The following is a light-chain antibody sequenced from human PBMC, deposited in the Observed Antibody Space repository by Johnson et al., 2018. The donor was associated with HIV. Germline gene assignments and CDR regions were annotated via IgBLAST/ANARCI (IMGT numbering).Light chain of an antibody. V-gene: IGLV1-44*01. CDR2: GDN. J-gene: IGLJ1*01. Sequence: QSVLTQSPSASGTPGQRVTISCSGSISNIGSNTVNWYQHLPGTAPKLLMYGDNQRPSGVPDRFSGSKSGTSGSLAISGLQSEDAGDYYCSAWDDSLNGLYVFGTGTKVTVL. CDR1: ISNIGSNT. CDR3: SAWDDSLNGLYV.